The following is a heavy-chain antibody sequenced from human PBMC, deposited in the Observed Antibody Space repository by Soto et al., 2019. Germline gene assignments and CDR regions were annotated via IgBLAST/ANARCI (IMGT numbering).Heavy chain of an antibody. CDR1: GGSMSGYY. J-gene: IGHJ3*02. CDR3: ARQILRATSQGDAFDI. CDR2: IYYSGSS. D-gene: IGHD2-2*01. V-gene: IGHV4-59*08. Sequence: SETLSLTCTDSGGSMSGYYLTWIRQPPGKGLEWIAYIYYSGSSKYNPSLKSRISISVDTSKNQFSLKLTSVSAADTAIYYCARQILRATSQGDAFDIWGQGTVVTVSS.